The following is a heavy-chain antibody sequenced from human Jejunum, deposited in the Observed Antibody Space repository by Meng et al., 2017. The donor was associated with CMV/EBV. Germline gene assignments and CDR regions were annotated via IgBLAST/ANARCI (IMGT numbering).Heavy chain of an antibody. Sequence: GFTFGSYWMAWVRQAPGKGLEWVASMKEDGSEIHYLDSVKGRFTISRDNAKNSLYLQMNTLRVEDTALYYCARGEYELLFGAFGVWGQGTMVTVSS. V-gene: IGHV3-7*01. D-gene: IGHD3-10*01. CDR1: GFTFGSYW. CDR3: ARGEYELLFGAFGV. CDR2: MKEDGSEI. J-gene: IGHJ3*01.